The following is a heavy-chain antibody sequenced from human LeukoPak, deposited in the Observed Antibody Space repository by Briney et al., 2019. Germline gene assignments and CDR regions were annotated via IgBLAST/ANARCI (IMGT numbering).Heavy chain of an antibody. D-gene: IGHD4-23*01. CDR2: ISESGGST. V-gene: IGHV3-23*01. CDR3: GSGGLRWSLNPDY. CDR1: GFTFSSYA. J-gene: IGHJ4*02. Sequence: PGGSLRLSCAASGFTFSSYAMSWVRQAPGKGLEWVSGISESGGSTYYADSVKGRFTISRDNLKNTLDLQMNSLRAEDTAVYYCGSGGLRWSLNPDYWGQGTLVTVSS.